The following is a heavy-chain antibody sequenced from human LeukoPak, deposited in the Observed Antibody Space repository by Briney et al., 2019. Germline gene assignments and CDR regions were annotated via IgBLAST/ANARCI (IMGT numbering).Heavy chain of an antibody. CDR1: GFTFSSYA. J-gene: IGHJ5*02. V-gene: IGHV3-30-3*01. CDR2: ISYDGSNK. CDR3: ARDPDETTVTISWFDP. D-gene: IGHD4-17*01. Sequence: GGSLRLSCAASGFTFSSYAMHWVRQAPGKGLEWVAVISYDGSNKYYADSVKGRFTISRDNSKNTLYLQMNSLRAEDTAVYYCARDPDETTVTISWFDPWGQGTLVTVSS.